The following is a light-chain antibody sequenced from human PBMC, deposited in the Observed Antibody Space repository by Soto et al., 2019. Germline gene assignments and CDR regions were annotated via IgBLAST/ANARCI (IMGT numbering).Light chain of an antibody. CDR3: QQYSSYPYT. CDR2: KAS. J-gene: IGKJ2*01. V-gene: IGKV1-5*03. CDR1: QSISSW. Sequence: DIQMTQSPSTLSASVGDRVTITCRASQSISSWLAWYQQKPGTAPKLLIYKASSLQSGVPSRFSGSGSGTEFTLTFSSLQPDDFATYYCQQYSSYPYTFGQGTKLEIK.